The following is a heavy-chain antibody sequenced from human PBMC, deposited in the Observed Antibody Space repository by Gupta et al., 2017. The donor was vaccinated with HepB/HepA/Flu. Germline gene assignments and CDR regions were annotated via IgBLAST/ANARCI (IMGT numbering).Heavy chain of an antibody. J-gene: IGHJ3*02. Sequence: QVQLVESGGGVVQPGRSLRLSCAASGFTFSSYGMHWVRQAPGKGLEWVAVISYDGSNKYYADSVKGRFTISRDNSKNTLYLQMNSLRAEDTAVYYCAKVRRGDGYNGAFDIWGQGTMVTVSS. V-gene: IGHV3-30*18. CDR3: AKVRRGDGYNGAFDI. D-gene: IGHD5-24*01. CDR2: ISYDGSNK. CDR1: GFTFSSYG.